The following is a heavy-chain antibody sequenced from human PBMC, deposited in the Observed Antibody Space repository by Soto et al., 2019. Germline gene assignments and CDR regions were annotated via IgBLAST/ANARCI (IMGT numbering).Heavy chain of an antibody. V-gene: IGHV4-31*01. CDR2: IYYSGTT. D-gene: IGHD2-21*01. Sequence: QVQLQESGPGLVKPSQTLSLTCTVSGGSISSGFYYWSWIRQQPGKGPEWIGYIYYSGTTYYNPSLKSLVTLSVDTSENQFSLKLTSVTAADTAFYYCTREKKVAYCGGNCTAYSDSWGQGTLVIVSS. CDR3: TREKKVAYCGGNCTAYSDS. CDR1: GGSISSGFYY. J-gene: IGHJ4*02.